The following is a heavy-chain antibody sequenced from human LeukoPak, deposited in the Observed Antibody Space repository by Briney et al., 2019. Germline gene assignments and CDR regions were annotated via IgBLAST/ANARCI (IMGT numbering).Heavy chain of an antibody. CDR2: IIPILGIA. Sequence: SVKVSCKASGGTFSSYTISWVRQAPGQGLEWMGRIIPILGIANYAQKFRGRVTITADKSTSTAYMELSSLRSEDTAVYYCARARDYYGSGSYGMDVWGQGTTVTISS. CDR3: ARARDYYGSGSYGMDV. V-gene: IGHV1-69*02. CDR1: GGTFSSYT. J-gene: IGHJ6*02. D-gene: IGHD3-10*01.